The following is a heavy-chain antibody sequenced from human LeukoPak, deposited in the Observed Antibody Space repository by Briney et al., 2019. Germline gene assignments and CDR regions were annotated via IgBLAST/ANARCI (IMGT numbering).Heavy chain of an antibody. D-gene: IGHD3-10*01. V-gene: IGHV4-59*01. CDR3: ARNDYGSGSYYNPLDY. Sequence: PSETLSLTCAVYGGSFSGYYWSWIRQPPGKGLEWIGYIYYSGSTNYNPSLKSRVTISVDTSKNQFSLKLSSVTAADTAVYYCARNDYGSGSYYNPLDYWGQGTLVTVSS. J-gene: IGHJ4*02. CDR2: IYYSGST. CDR1: GGSFSGYY.